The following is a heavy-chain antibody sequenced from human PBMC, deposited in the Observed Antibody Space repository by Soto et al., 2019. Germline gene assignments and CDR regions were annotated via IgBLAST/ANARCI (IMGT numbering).Heavy chain of an antibody. V-gene: IGHV2-5*02. CDR3: AHRRGCCSRGSCYSIWFDP. J-gene: IGHJ5*02. CDR2: IYWDDDK. Sequence: QITLKESGPTLVKPTQTLTLTCTFSGFSLSTSGVGVGWIRQPPGKALEWLALIYWDDDKRYSPSLKSRLTINKDTAKIQVVLTLTNMDPVDTATYYCAHRRGCCSRGSCYSIWFDPWGQGTLVTVSS. D-gene: IGHD2-15*01. CDR1: GFSLSTSGVG.